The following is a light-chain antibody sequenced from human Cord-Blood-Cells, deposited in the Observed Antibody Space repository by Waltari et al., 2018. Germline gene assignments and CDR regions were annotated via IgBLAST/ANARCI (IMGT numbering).Light chain of an antibody. CDR1: QGISSY. J-gene: IGKJ4*01. V-gene: IGKV1-8*01. Sequence: AIRITQSPSSLPASTGDRLTXTLRASQGISSYLALYQQKPGKAPKLLIYAASTLQSGVPSRFSGSGSGTDFTLTISCLQSEDFATYYCQQYYSYPLTFGGGTKVEIK. CDR3: QQYYSYPLT. CDR2: AAS.